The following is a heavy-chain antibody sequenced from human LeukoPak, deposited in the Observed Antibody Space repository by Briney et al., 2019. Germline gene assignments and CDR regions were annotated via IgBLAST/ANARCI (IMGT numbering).Heavy chain of an antibody. J-gene: IGHJ6*03. CDR2: IYYSGST. V-gene: IGHV4-39*07. Sequence: SGTLSLTCTVSGGSISSSSYYWGWIRPPPGQGLEWVGSIYYSGSTYYNPSLKSRDTISVDPSKNQFSLKLSSVTAADTAVYYCARSGVRFLERNYMDVWGKGTTVTVSS. CDR1: GGSISSSSYY. D-gene: IGHD3-3*01. CDR3: ARSGVRFLERNYMDV.